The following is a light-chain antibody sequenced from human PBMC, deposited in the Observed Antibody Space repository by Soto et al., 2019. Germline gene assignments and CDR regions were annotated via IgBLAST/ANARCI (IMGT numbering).Light chain of an antibody. Sequence: EVVMTQSPATLSVSPGERATLSCRASQSVRGSYLAWYQQKPGQAPGLLIFGAASRATGIPDRFSGRGSGTDFTLTISSLEPEDFALYYCQQRNSWPPITFGQGTRLEIK. J-gene: IGKJ5*01. CDR3: QQRNSWPPIT. V-gene: IGKV3D-20*02. CDR2: GAA. CDR1: QSVRGSY.